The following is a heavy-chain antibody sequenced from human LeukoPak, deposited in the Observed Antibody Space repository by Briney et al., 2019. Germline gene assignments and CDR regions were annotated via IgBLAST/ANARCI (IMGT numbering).Heavy chain of an antibody. J-gene: IGHJ4*02. CDR1: GGSISSYF. CDR2: IYDRGNT. V-gene: IGHV4-59*01. Sequence: PSETLSLTCTVSGGSISSYFWSWLRQAPGKGLEWIGYIYDRGNTNYNPSLKSRVTISGDKSKNQFSLKLTSVTAADTADYYCARAGGYCSGGSCYHYFDFWGQGTLVTVSS. CDR3: ARAGGYCSGGSCYHYFDF. D-gene: IGHD2-15*01.